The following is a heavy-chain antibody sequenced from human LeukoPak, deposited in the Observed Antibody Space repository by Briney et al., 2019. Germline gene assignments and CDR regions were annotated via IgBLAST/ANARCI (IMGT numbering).Heavy chain of an antibody. CDR2: IYTSGST. J-gene: IGHJ4*02. CDR3: ARGRGSSWYQDYFDY. CDR1: GGSISSYY. V-gene: IGHV4-4*07. D-gene: IGHD6-13*01. Sequence: SETLSLTCTVSGGSISSYYWSWIRQPAGKGLEWIGRIYTSGSTDYNPSLKSRVTMSVDTSKNQFSLKLSSVTAADTAVYYCARGRGSSWYQDYFDYWGQGTLVTVSS.